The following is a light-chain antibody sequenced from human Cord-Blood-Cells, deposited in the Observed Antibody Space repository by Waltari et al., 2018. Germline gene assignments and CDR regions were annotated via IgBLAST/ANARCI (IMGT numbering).Light chain of an antibody. V-gene: IGKV3-15*01. CDR2: GAS. J-gene: IGKJ2*01. Sequence: EIVMTQSTATLSVSPADRANLSCRASQSVSSNLAWYQQKPGQAPRLLIYGASTRATGIPARFSGSGSGTEFTLTISSLQSEDFAVYYCQQYNNWPYTFGQGTKLEIK. CDR3: QQYNNWPYT. CDR1: QSVSSN.